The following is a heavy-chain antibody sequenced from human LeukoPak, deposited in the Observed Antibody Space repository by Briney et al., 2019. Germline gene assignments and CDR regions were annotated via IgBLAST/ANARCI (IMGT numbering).Heavy chain of an antibody. Sequence: SETLSLTCTVSGGSVTSDNYYWTWIRQPPGKGLEWFGYISYSGRATYNPSLKSRVTMSIDTSKNQFSLKLSSVTAADTAVYYCARVFCSSTSCHFDYWGQGTLVTVSS. D-gene: IGHD2-2*01. V-gene: IGHV4-61*01. J-gene: IGHJ4*02. CDR1: GGSVTSDNYY. CDR3: ARVFCSSTSCHFDY. CDR2: ISYSGRA.